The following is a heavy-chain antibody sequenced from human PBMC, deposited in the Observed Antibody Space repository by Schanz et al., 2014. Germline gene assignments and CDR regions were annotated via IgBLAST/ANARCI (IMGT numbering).Heavy chain of an antibody. V-gene: IGHV1-18*01. Sequence: QVHLVQSGAEVKKPGASVKVSCKASGYTFTSSGFSWVRQAPGQGLEWMGWINGYNAHTNYAQKFQGRVTMTTDTSTSTVYMELRSLRSDDTAVYYCATMWGYCTATACQILEVLDVWGQGTMVTVSS. CDR1: GYTFTSSG. CDR3: ATMWGYCTATACQILEVLDV. J-gene: IGHJ3*01. CDR2: INGYNAHT. D-gene: IGHD2-8*02.